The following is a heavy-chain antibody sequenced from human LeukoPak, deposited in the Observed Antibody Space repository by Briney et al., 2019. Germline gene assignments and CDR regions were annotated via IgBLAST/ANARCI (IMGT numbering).Heavy chain of an antibody. CDR1: GFNFNSYE. J-gene: IGHJ4*02. D-gene: IGHD5-18*01. V-gene: IGHV3-48*03. CDR3: ARDLGYSFGHFDY. CDR2: ISSTGGTI. Sequence: GGSLRLSCAASGFNFNSYEVNWVRQAPGKGLEWLSYISSTGGTIYYADSVKGRFTISRDNAKNSLYLQVNSLRVEDTAIYYCARDLGYSFGHFDYWGQGTLVTVSS.